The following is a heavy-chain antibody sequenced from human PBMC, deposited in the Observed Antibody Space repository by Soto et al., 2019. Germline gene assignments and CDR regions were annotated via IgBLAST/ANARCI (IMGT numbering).Heavy chain of an antibody. CDR3: ARGSGSSSGAVKGHNY. CDR2: INGDGDNT. V-gene: IGHV3-74*01. CDR1: GFTFSSYW. J-gene: IGHJ4*02. Sequence: GGSLRLSCAASGFTFSSYWMHWVRQAPGKGLVWVSRINGDGDNTRYADSVKGRFTISRDNAKNTLYLQMNSLRAEDTAMYFCARGSGSSSGAVKGHNYWGQGTLVTVSS. D-gene: IGHD6-6*01.